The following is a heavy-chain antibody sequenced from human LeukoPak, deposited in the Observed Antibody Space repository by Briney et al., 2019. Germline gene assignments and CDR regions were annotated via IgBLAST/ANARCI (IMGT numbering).Heavy chain of an antibody. J-gene: IGHJ4*02. CDR1: GGSISRSTYY. CDR3: ARGLRVDTAMVTYYFDY. CDR2: IFYSGST. V-gene: IGHV4-39*07. Sequence: PSETLSLTCTVSGGSISRSTYYWGWIRQPPGKGLEWIGNIFYSGSTYYSPSLKSRVTISLDTSRNQFSLKLSSVTAADTAVYYCARGLRVDTAMVTYYFDYWGQGTLVTVSS. D-gene: IGHD5-18*01.